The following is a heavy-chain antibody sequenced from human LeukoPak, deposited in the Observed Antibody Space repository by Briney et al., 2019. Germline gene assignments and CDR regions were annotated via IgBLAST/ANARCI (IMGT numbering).Heavy chain of an antibody. CDR2: ISYDGSDK. CDR1: GFPFSSYW. Sequence: QPGGSLRLSCVASGFPFSSYWMTWVRQAPGKGLEWVAVISYDGSDKYYADSVKGRFTISRDNSKNTLYLQMNSLRVEDTAVFYCAQGGSEIYYYYHGMDVWGQGTTVTVSS. CDR3: AQGGSEIYYYYHGMDV. D-gene: IGHD3-10*01. V-gene: IGHV3-30*18. J-gene: IGHJ6*02.